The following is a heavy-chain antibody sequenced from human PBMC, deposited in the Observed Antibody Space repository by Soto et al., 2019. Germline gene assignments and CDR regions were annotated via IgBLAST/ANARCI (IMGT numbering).Heavy chain of an antibody. CDR2: ISSSSSYI. Sequence: EVQLVESGGGLVKPGGSLRLSCAASGFTFSSYSMNWVRQAPGKGLEWVSSISSSSSYIYYADSVKGRFTISRDNAKNSLYLQMNSLRAEDTAVCYCARAYRTSHYYYYGMDVWGQGTTVTVSS. J-gene: IGHJ6*02. CDR1: GFTFSSYS. CDR3: ARAYRTSHYYYYGMDV. D-gene: IGHD3-16*01. V-gene: IGHV3-21*01.